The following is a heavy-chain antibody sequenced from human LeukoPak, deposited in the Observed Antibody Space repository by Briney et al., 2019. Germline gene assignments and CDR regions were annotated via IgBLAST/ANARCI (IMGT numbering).Heavy chain of an antibody. CDR2: INPNSGGT. CDR1: GYTFTGYY. Sequence: GASVKVSCKASGYTFTGYYMHWVRQAPGQGLEWMGWINPNSGGTNYAQKFQGWVTMTRETSISTAYMELSRLRSDDTAVYYCARASIGRAFDYWGQGTLVTVSS. CDR3: ARASIGRAFDY. V-gene: IGHV1-2*04. D-gene: IGHD6-6*01. J-gene: IGHJ4*02.